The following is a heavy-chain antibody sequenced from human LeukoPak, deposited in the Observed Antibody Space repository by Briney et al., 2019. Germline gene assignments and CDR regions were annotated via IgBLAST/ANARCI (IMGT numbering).Heavy chain of an antibody. J-gene: IGHJ6*04. CDR1: GFTFSDDY. V-gene: IGHV3-49*03. CDR2: IRSKAYGGTT. Sequence: GGSLRLSCAASGFTFSDDYMSWIRQAPGKGLEWVGFIRSKAYGGTTEYAASAKGRFTISRDDSKSIAYLQMNSLKTEDTAVYYCTRDLQFEADVWGKGTTVTVSS. D-gene: IGHD4-11*01. CDR3: TRDLQFEADV.